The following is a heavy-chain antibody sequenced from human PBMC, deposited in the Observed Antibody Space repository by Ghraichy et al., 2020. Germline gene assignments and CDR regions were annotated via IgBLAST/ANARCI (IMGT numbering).Heavy chain of an antibody. CDR3: ARVEDIVVVPAAMVGGTANDY. V-gene: IGHV3-48*01. CDR2: ISSSSSTI. J-gene: IGHJ4*02. CDR1: GFTFSSYS. D-gene: IGHD2-2*01. Sequence: GGSLRLSCAASGFTFSSYSMNWVRQAPGKGLEWVSYISSSSSTIYYADSVKGRFTISRDNAKNSLYLQMNSLRAEDTAVYYCARVEDIVVVPAAMVGGTANDYWGQGTLVTVSS.